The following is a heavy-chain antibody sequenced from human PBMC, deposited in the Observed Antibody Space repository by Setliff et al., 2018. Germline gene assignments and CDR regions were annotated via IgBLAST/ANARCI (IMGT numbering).Heavy chain of an antibody. D-gene: IGHD4-17*01. J-gene: IGHJ5*01. Sequence: GGSLRLSCAASGFSFNDYAMHWVRQTPGKGLEWVSGISWDGGNMDYADSVKGRFTISRDNAKNSLYLQMNSLGAADTAFYYCAKGFYGSHGGFDSWGQGTLVTVSS. CDR1: GFSFNDYA. CDR2: ISWDGGNM. V-gene: IGHV3-9*01. CDR3: AKGFYGSHGGFDS.